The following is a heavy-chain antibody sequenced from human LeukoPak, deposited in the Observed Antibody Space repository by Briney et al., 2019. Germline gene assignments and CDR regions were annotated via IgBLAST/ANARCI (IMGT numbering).Heavy chain of an antibody. V-gene: IGHV4-38-2*02. CDR3: ARNRIAATQNNWFDP. D-gene: IGHD2-15*01. CDR2: IYHSGST. Sequence: SETLSLTCTVSSGSISSGYYWGWIRQPPGKGLEWIGSIYHSGSTYYNPSLKSRVTISVDTSKNQFSLKLSSVTAADTAVYYCARNRIAATQNNWFDPWGQGTLVTVSS. J-gene: IGHJ5*02. CDR1: SGSISSGYY.